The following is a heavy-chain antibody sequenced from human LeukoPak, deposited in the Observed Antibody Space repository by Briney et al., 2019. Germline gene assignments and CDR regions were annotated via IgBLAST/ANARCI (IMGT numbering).Heavy chain of an antibody. CDR2: LKLYDGSI. CDR3: ARVSEYSSSWYGNYYYGMDV. Sequence: ASVKVSCKASGYSFIRYHIHWVRQAPGQGLEWMGVLKLYDGSISHAQKFQGRVTMTSDTSTSTVYMELSSLRSEDTAVYFCARVSEYSSSWYGNYYYGMDVWGQGTTVTVSS. J-gene: IGHJ6*02. V-gene: IGHV1-46*01. D-gene: IGHD6-13*01. CDR1: GYSFIRYH.